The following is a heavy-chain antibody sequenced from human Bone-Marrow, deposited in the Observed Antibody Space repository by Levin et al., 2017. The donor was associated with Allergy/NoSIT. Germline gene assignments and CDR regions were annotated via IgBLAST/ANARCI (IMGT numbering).Heavy chain of an antibody. CDR2: IIPMLGTT. CDR1: GGSFSTYV. J-gene: IGHJ6*03. V-gene: IGHV1-69*01. CDR3: AARRITGTSFYMDV. Sequence: KISCKASGGSFSTYVFNWVRQAPGQGLDWMGAIIPMLGTTSYAHQFQGRLAITADESTSSTFMEMSSLRSEDTAVYFCAARRITGTSFYMDVWGRGTTVTVSS. D-gene: IGHD1-20*01.